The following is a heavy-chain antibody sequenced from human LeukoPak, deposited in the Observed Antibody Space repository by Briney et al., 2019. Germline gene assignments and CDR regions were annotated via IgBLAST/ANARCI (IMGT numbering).Heavy chain of an antibody. D-gene: IGHD5-18*01. Sequence: SETLSLTCSVSGVSITSNYWSWIRQPPGKGLEWLGYTHHSGATSYNPSLKSRSTMSLDTSTNQFSLKLSSVTAADTAVYYCARSSGHSYGDFDYWGQGNLVTVSS. V-gene: IGHV4-59*01. J-gene: IGHJ4*02. CDR1: GVSITSNY. CDR3: ARSSGHSYGDFDY. CDR2: THHSGAT.